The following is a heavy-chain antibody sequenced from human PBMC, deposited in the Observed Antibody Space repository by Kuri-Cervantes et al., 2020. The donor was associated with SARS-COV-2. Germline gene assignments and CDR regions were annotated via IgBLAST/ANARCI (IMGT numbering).Heavy chain of an antibody. J-gene: IGHJ3*02. CDR1: GFTVSSNH. Sequence: ETLSLTCAASGFTVSSNHMSWVRQAPGKGLEWVSVIYSGGSTYYADSVKGRFTISRDNSKNTLYLQMNSLRAEDTAVYYCAKDYYDSSGYYDAFDIWGQGTMVTVSS. D-gene: IGHD3-22*01. CDR3: AKDYYDSSGYYDAFDI. CDR2: IYSGGST. V-gene: IGHV3-53*01.